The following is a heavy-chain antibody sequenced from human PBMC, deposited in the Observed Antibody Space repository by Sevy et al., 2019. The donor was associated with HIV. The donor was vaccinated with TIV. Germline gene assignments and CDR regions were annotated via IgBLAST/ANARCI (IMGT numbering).Heavy chain of an antibody. J-gene: IGHJ4*02. CDR1: GFTFGDYC. CDR2: LKSDVYGGTV. Sequence: GGSLRLSCTASGFTFGDYCMSWVRQAPGKGLEWVAFLKSDVYGGTVDHAASVRGRFVISRDDSKTIAYLQMNDLKTGDTGVYYCTRWKAAQSIFDYGGQGALVTVS. V-gene: IGHV3-49*04. D-gene: IGHD6-13*01. CDR3: TRWKAAQSIFDY.